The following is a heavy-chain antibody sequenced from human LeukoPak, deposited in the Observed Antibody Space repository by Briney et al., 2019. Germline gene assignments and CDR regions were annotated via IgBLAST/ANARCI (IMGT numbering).Heavy chain of an antibody. J-gene: IGHJ4*02. CDR3: ARDHSPTGVGY. D-gene: IGHD3-3*01. Sequence: ASVKVSYKASGYTFTSYGISWARQAPGQGLEWMGWISAYNGNTNYAQKLQDRVTMTTDTSTSTAYMELRSLRSDDTAVYYCARDHSPTGVGYWGQGTLVTVSS. V-gene: IGHV1-18*01. CDR1: GYTFTSYG. CDR2: ISAYNGNT.